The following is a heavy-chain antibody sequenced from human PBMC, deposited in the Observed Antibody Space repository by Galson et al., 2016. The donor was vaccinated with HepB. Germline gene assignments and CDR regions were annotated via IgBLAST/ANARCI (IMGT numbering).Heavy chain of an antibody. V-gene: IGHV4-39*01. Sequence: SETLSLTCTVSNGSITKGTYYWGWIRQSPGNGLEWIGTIYHSGATYYNPPLERRVTISVDTAKNQFSLKLTSVTAADTAVYFCARQSDSSGCYHDWGQGTLVTVSS. J-gene: IGHJ4*02. CDR2: IYHSGAT. CDR3: ARQSDSSGCYHD. D-gene: IGHD3-22*01. CDR1: NGSITKGTYY.